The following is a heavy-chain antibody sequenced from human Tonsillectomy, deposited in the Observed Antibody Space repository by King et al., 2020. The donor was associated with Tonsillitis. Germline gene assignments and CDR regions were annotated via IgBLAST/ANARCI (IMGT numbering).Heavy chain of an antibody. J-gene: IGHJ4*01. CDR3: ATSSKSLGYCSDTSCYPFDY. CDR1: GDTFTSYA. Sequence: VQLVESGAEVKKPGSSVKVSCKAPGDTFTSYAINWVRQAPGQGLEWMGGIIPFFATTTYAQMFHGRLKISADESTSTAYMGLSRLRSEDTAMYYCATSSKSLGYCSDTSCYPFDYWGHGSLVTVSA. CDR2: IIPFFATT. V-gene: IGHV1-69*01. D-gene: IGHD2-15*01.